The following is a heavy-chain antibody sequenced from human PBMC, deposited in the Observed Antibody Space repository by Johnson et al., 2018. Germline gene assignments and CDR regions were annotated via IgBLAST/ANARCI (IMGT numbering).Heavy chain of an antibody. J-gene: IGHJ2*01. CDR2: IHYSGST. CDR1: GGSISTYY. CDR3: ASSASATFYWYFDL. V-gene: IGHV4-59*01. D-gene: IGHD5-24*01. Sequence: VQLVESGPGLVNPSETLSLTCTVSGGSISTYYWSWIRQPPGKGLECIGYIHYSGSTYYNPSLKSRVTISVDTSKKQFSLRLSSLTAADTAVYYCASSASATFYWYFDLWGPGTLVTVSS.